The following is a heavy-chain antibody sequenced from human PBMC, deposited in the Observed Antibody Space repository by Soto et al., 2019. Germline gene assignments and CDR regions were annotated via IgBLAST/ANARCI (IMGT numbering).Heavy chain of an antibody. CDR1: GFTIRAYA. CDR2: ITGRGDNT. Sequence: DVQLLESGGDLVQPGGSLRLSCEVSGFTIRAYAMSWARRAPGKGLEWVAAITGRGDNTHYEESVKGRFTISRDDSKNTLHLQMNTLRVDDTAIYYGSLGISYYWDYWGQGIQVTVSS. D-gene: IGHD2-15*01. CDR3: SLGISYYWDY. J-gene: IGHJ4*02. V-gene: IGHV3-23*01.